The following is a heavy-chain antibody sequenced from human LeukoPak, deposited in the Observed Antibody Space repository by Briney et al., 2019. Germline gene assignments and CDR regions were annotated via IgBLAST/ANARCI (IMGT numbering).Heavy chain of an antibody. D-gene: IGHD4-17*01. J-gene: IGHJ4*02. V-gene: IGHV3-64D*06. CDR1: GFIFSNYG. CDR3: VRVNDYGDRNLYYFGY. CDR2: ISSDGDNT. Sequence: GGSLRLSCSASGFIFSNYGMYWVRQAPGKGLGFVSAISSDGDNTFYADSVKGRFTISRDSSKNTLYLQTSSLRGEDTAVYYCVRVNDYGDRNLYYFGYWGQGTLVTVSS.